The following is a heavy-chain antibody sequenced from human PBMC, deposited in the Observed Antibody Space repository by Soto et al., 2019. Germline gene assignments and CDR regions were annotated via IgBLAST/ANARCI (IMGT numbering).Heavy chain of an antibody. CDR1: LSSYA. CDR3: AKGDLFVGGTIYGMDV. CDR2: ISVSGGST. D-gene: IGHD3-16*01. J-gene: IGHJ6*02. Sequence: EVHLLESGGGLVQPGGSLRLSCAVSLSSYAMTWVRQAPGKGLEWVAGISVSGGSTNYAVSVKGRFTISRDNDKNTVYLQMNSLRDEDTAVYYCAKGDLFVGGTIYGMDVWGQGTTVTVSS. V-gene: IGHV3-23*01.